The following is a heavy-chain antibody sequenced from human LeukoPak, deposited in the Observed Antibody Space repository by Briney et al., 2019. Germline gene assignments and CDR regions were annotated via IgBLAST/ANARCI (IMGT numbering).Heavy chain of an antibody. CDR1: GFTFSSYS. V-gene: IGHV3-21*01. CDR2: ISSSSSYI. D-gene: IGHD3-22*01. CDR3: ARDLFYGRYYYDSSGPYYYYGMDV. Sequence: GGSLRLSCAASGFTFSSYSMNWVRQAPGKGLEWVSSISSSSSYIYYADSVKGRFTNSRDNAKNSLYLQMNSLRAEDTAVYYCARDLFYGRYYYDSSGPYYYYGMDVWGQGTTVTVSS. J-gene: IGHJ6*02.